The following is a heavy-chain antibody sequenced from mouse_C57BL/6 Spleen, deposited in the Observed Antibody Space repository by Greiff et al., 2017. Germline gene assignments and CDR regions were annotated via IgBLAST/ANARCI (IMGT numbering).Heavy chain of an antibody. J-gene: IGHJ4*01. Sequence: EVKLVESGPGLAKPSQTLSLTCSVTGYSITSDYWNWIRKFPGNKLEYIGYISYSGSTYYNPSLKSRISITRDTSKNQYYLQLNSVTTEDTATYYCARLDPHYSYAMDYWGQGTSVTVSS. CDR3: ARLDPHYSYAMDY. V-gene: IGHV3-8*01. D-gene: IGHD1-2*01. CDR1: GYSITSDY. CDR2: ISYSGST.